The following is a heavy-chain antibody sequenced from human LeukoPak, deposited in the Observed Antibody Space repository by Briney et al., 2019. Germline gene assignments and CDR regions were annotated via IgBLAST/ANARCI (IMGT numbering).Heavy chain of an antibody. J-gene: IGHJ4*02. D-gene: IGHD1-1*01. CDR3: AGDRGLLTTRFYFDY. CDR1: GFTVSSNC. Sequence: GGSLRLSCAASGFTVSSNCMNWVRQAPGKGLEWLSVIYSGGGTYYADSVKGRFAISVDNSKNTLDLQMNSLRAEDTAVYYCAGDRGLLTTRFYFDYWGQGTLVTVSS. V-gene: IGHV3-66*01. CDR2: IYSGGGT.